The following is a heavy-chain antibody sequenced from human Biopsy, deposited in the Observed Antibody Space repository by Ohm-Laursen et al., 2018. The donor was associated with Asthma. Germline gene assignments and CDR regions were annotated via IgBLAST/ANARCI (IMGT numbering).Heavy chain of an antibody. Sequence: SLRLSRSASGFAVSRDHMFWVRQAPGKGLGWVSVIYSGGTSHTADSVRGRFTISRDHSKNTLYLQMHSLRAEDTAVYYCARGDSSNWSHYYFDYWGQGTLVTVSS. CDR1: GFAVSRDH. J-gene: IGHJ4*02. V-gene: IGHV3-53*01. D-gene: IGHD6-13*01. CDR2: IYSGGTS. CDR3: ARGDSSNWSHYYFDY.